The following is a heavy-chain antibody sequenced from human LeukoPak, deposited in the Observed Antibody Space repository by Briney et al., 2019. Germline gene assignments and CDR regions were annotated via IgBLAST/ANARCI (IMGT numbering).Heavy chain of an antibody. D-gene: IGHD6-13*01. V-gene: IGHV4-59*01. Sequence: SETLSLTCSVSGDSISGYYWSWLRQPPGKGPECIGYISYSGSTKYSPSLKSRVTISIDTSRNQFSLKVTSVTAADMAVYYCARDTGSSWYPEYFHHWGQGTLVTVSS. J-gene: IGHJ1*01. CDR2: ISYSGST. CDR1: GDSISGYY. CDR3: ARDTGSSWYPEYFHH.